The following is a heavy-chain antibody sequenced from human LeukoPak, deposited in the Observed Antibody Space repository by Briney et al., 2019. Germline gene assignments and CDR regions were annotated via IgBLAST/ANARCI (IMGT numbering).Heavy chain of an antibody. J-gene: IGHJ4*02. CDR1: GLTFSSHW. CDR3: AKKGIAVARGLDY. V-gene: IGHV3-74*01. CDR2: ITNDGSST. Sequence: PGGSLRLSCAASGLTFSSHWMHWVRQAPGKGLVWVSRITNDGSSTTYADSVKGRFTISRDNAKNMLYLQVNSLRAEDTAVYYCAKKGIAVARGLDYWGQGTLVTVSS. D-gene: IGHD6-19*01.